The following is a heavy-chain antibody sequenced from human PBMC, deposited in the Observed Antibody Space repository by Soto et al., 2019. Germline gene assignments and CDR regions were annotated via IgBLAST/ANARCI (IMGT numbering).Heavy chain of an antibody. Sequence: GESLKISCKGSGYSFTSYWIGWVRQMPGKGLEWMGIIYPGDSDTRYSPSFQGQVTISADKSISTAYLQWSSLKASDTAMYYCARTERSIAAAWAFDIWGQGTMVTVS. CDR1: GYSFTSYW. J-gene: IGHJ3*02. CDR2: IYPGDSDT. D-gene: IGHD6-13*01. V-gene: IGHV5-51*01. CDR3: ARTERSIAAAWAFDI.